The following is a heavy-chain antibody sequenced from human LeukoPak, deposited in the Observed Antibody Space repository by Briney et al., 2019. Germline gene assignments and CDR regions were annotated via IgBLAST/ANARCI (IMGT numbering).Heavy chain of an antibody. Sequence: GESLQISCKASESIFTNYWIGWVRQMPGKGLEWMGIIYPGDSDPRYSPSFQGQVTISADMSINTAFLQWSSPKASDTAMYYCARHVLYSSSWYPDYWGQGTLVTVSS. CDR1: ESIFTNYW. D-gene: IGHD6-13*01. CDR3: ARHVLYSSSWYPDY. V-gene: IGHV5-51*01. CDR2: IYPGDSDP. J-gene: IGHJ4*02.